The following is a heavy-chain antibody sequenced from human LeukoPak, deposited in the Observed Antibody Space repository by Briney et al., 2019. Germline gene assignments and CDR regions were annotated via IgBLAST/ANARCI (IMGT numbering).Heavy chain of an antibody. D-gene: IGHD1-26*01. V-gene: IGHV3-9*01. CDR3: AKGRQSGDYWYYFDY. Sequence: GRSLRLSCVASGFTFDDYAMHWVRQAPRKGLEWVSGISWNSGSIGYADSVKGRFTISRDNAKNSLYLQMNSLRAEDTAVYYCAKGRQSGDYWYYFDYWGQGTLVTVSS. CDR2: ISWNSGSI. J-gene: IGHJ4*02. CDR1: GFTFDDYA.